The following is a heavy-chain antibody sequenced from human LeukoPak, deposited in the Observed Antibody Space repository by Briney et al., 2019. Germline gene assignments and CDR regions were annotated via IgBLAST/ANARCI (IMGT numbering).Heavy chain of an antibody. CDR1: GFTFSSYA. J-gene: IGHJ4*02. CDR3: ARNPYGDYWLDY. CDR2: ISYDGSNK. V-gene: IGHV3-30-3*01. D-gene: IGHD4-17*01. Sequence: PGTSLRLSCAASGFTFSSYAMHWVHQAPGKGLEWVAVISYDGSNKYYADSVKGRFTISRDNSKNTLYLQMNSLRAEDTAVYYCARNPYGDYWLDYWGQGTLVTVSS.